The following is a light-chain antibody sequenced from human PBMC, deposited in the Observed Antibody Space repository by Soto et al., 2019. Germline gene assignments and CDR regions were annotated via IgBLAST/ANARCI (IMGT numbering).Light chain of an antibody. V-gene: IGKV3-20*01. J-gene: IGKJ4*01. CDR3: QQFNNYPLT. CDR2: GAS. Sequence: EIVLTQSPGTLSLSPGERATLSCRASQSVSSNYLAWYQQKPGQAPRLLIYGASSRATGIPDRFSGSGSGTEFTLTISRLEPEDFATYYCQQFNNYPLTFGGGTKVEIK. CDR1: QSVSSNY.